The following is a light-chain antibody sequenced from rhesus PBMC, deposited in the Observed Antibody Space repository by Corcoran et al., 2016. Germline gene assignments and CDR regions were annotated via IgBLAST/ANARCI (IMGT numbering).Light chain of an antibody. CDR2: AAS. Sequence: DIQMTQSPSSLSASVGDRVPITCRASQTISSYLAWYQQKPGKVPKLLIYAASSLESGVPSRFSGSGSGTEFTLTISSLRPEDFATYYCQQPNSHPLAFGGGTKVEIK. CDR1: QTISSY. CDR3: QQPNSHPLA. V-gene: IGKV1-44*02. J-gene: IGKJ4*01.